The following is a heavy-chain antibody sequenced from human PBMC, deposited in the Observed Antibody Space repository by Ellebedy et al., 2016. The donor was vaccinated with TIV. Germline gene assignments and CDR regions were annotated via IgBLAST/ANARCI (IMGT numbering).Heavy chain of an antibody. CDR1: GFTFSSYG. J-gene: IGHJ6*02. CDR3: ARDYGYCSSTSCYYYYYGMGV. Sequence: GESLKISXAASGFTFSSYGMHWVRQAPGKGLEWVAVIWYDGSNKYYADSVKGRFTISRDNSKNTLYLQMNSLRAEDTAVYYCARDYGYCSSTSCYYYYYGMGVWGQGTTVTVSS. D-gene: IGHD2-2*01. CDR2: IWYDGSNK. V-gene: IGHV3-33*01.